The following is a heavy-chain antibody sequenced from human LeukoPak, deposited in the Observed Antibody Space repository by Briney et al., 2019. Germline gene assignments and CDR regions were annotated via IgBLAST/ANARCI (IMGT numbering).Heavy chain of an antibody. D-gene: IGHD3-10*01. V-gene: IGHV3-30*02. CDR3: ARVSPEKTYYYAFDI. CDR2: IRDNGSTK. Sequence: GGSLRLSCAASGFTFTTYGMHWVRQAPGRGLQWVAFIRDNGSTKYYADSVKGRFTISRDNSKNTVYLQMNGLRPEDTAVYYCARVSPEKTYYYAFDIWGQGTMVTVSS. J-gene: IGHJ3*02. CDR1: GFTFTTYG.